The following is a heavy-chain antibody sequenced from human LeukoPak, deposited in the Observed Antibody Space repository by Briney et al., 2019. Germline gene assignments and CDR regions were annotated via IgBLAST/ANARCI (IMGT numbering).Heavy chain of an antibody. CDR1: GYSFTGYG. CDR2: ISNDNGIT. Sequence: ASVKVSCKASGYSFTGYGINWVRQAPGQGLEWMGWISNDNGITNYAQQFQGRVTMDTETYTSTAYMELRSLRSDDTAVYYCARRGFDYYGSGRAFDFWGQGTLVTVSS. CDR3: ARRGFDYYGSGRAFDF. J-gene: IGHJ4*02. V-gene: IGHV1-18*01. D-gene: IGHD3-10*01.